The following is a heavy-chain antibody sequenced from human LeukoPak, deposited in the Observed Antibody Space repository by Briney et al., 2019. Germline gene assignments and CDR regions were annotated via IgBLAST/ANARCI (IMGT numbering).Heavy chain of an antibody. CDR1: GFTFSSYE. Sequence: GGSLRLSCAASGFTFSSYEMNWVRQAPGKGLEWVSYISSSGSTIYYADSVKGRFTISRDNAKNSLYLQMNSLRAEDTAVYYCARDKGWLQFSAFDYWGQGTLVTVSS. J-gene: IGHJ4*02. CDR2: ISSSGSTI. V-gene: IGHV3-48*03. CDR3: ARDKGWLQFSAFDY. D-gene: IGHD5-24*01.